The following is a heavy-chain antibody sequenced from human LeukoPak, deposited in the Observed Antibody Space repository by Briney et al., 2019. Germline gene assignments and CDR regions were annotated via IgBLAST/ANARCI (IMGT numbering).Heavy chain of an antibody. CDR3: ARDGGYCSSTSCYTHAFDI. V-gene: IGHV4-59*01. CDR1: GGSISSYY. D-gene: IGHD2-2*02. J-gene: IGHJ3*02. Sequence: SETLSLTCTVSGGSISSYYWSWIRQPPGKGLEWIGYIYYSGSTNYNPSLKSRVTISVDTSKNQFSLKLSSVTAADTAVYYCARDGGYCSSTSCYTHAFDIWGQGTMVTVSS. CDR2: IYYSGST.